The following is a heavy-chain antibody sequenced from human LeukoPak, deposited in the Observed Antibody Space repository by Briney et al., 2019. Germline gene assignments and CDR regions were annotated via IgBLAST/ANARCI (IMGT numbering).Heavy chain of an antibody. CDR1: GGSVSNGAYS. J-gene: IGHJ2*01. CDR2: IYHTGST. Sequence: ASETLSLTCAVSGGSVSNGAYSWNWIRQPPGKGLEWIGYIYHTGSTYYNPSLKNRVTVSVDTSKNQFSLKLSSVTAADTAVYYCARGPLGPQYFDLWGRGTLVTVSS. D-gene: IGHD3-16*01. V-gene: IGHV4-30-2*01. CDR3: ARGPLGPQYFDL.